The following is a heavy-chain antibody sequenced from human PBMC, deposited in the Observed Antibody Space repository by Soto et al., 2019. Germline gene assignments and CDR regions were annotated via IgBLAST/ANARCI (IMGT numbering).Heavy chain of an antibody. Sequence: XESLRLSCAASGFTVSTGYICWVRQAPGKGLEWVSVIYTGGTTYYAGSVQGRFTITRDNSNNMLYLQMNSLRAEGSALYYCARPNGGWLMNSYYYYAMDVWGQGTTVTVSS. CDR2: IYTGGTT. V-gene: IGHV3-53*01. D-gene: IGHD6-19*01. CDR1: GFTVSTGY. J-gene: IGHJ6*02. CDR3: ARPNGGWLMNSYYYYAMDV.